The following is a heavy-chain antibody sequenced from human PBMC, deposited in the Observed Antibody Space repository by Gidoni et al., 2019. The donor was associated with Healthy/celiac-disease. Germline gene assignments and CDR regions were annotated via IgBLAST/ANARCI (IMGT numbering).Heavy chain of an antibody. CDR2: INHSGST. D-gene: IGHD7-27*01. Sequence: QVQLQQWGAGLLKPSETLSLTCAVYGGSFSGYYWSWIRQPPGKGLEWIGEINHSGSTNYNPSLKSRVTISVDTSKNQFSLKLSSVTAADTAVYYCARGPRRHNWGSLWYFDLWGRGTLVTVSS. J-gene: IGHJ2*01. CDR1: GGSFSGYY. CDR3: ARGPRRHNWGSLWYFDL. V-gene: IGHV4-34*01.